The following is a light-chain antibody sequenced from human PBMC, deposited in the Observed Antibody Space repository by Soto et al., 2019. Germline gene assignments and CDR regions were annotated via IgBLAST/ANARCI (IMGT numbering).Light chain of an antibody. CDR3: QQYGSSGT. CDR1: QSASSSY. CDR2: ATS. V-gene: IGKV3-20*01. Sequence: EIMLTQSPATLSLSPGERGTLSCRASQSASSSYLAWYQQKPGQAPRLLIYATSSRATGVPTRFSGSGSGTDFTLTISRLEPEDFAVYYCQQYGSSGTFGQGTKVDIK. J-gene: IGKJ1*01.